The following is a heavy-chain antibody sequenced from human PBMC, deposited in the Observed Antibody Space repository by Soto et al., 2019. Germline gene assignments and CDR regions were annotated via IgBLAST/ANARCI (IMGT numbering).Heavy chain of an antibody. CDR1: GYTFTSYA. V-gene: IGHV1-3*01. J-gene: IGHJ3*02. CDR3: ARAAASLHDAFDI. CDR2: INAGNGNT. D-gene: IGHD2-2*01. Sequence: ASVKVSCKASGYTFTSYAMHWVRQAPGQRLEWMGWINAGNGNTKYSQKFQGRVTITRDTSASTAYMELSSLRSEDTAVYYCARAAASLHDAFDIWGQGTMVTVSS.